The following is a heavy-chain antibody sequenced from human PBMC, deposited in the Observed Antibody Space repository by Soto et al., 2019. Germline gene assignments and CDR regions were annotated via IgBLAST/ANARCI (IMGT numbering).Heavy chain of an antibody. J-gene: IGHJ4*02. Sequence: EVQLVESGGDLVQPGGSLRLSCSASGFAFSAHWMTWVRQTPGKGLEWVANISPEGGTKYYVDSAKGRFTISRDNAKNLLYLQMNSLTVGDTAVYSCVRDHVTPGLDFDKWGQGTLVTVSS. D-gene: IGHD3-3*01. CDR3: VRDHVTPGLDFDK. CDR2: ISPEGGTK. CDR1: GFAFSAHW. V-gene: IGHV3-7*01.